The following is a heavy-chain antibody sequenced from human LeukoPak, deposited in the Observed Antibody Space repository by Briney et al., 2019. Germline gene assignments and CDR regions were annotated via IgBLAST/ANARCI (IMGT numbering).Heavy chain of an antibody. J-gene: IGHJ4*02. CDR2: ISYDGSNK. D-gene: IGHD2-15*01. CDR1: GLTFSSYG. CDR3: AKTYCSGGSCYVTDY. V-gene: IGHV3-30*18. Sequence: PGGSLRLSCAASGLTFSSYGMHWVRQAPGKGLEWVAVISYDGSNKYYADSVKGRFTISRDNSKNTLYLQMNSLRAEDTAVYYCAKTYCSGGSCYVTDYWGQGTLVTVSS.